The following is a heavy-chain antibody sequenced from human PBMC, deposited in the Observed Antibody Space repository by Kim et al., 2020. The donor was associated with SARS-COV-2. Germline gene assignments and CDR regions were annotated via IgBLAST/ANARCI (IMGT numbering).Heavy chain of an antibody. CDR3: AIGVLWFGVLYFDP. CDR1: GFTFSSYA. V-gene: IGHV3-64*04. Sequence: GGSLRLSCAASGFTFSSYAMHWVRQAPGKGLEWVAAISSNGGSTYYADSVKGRFTISRDNSKNTLYLQMTSLRAEDTAVYYCAIGVLWFGVLYFDPWDQGTLVTVSS. J-gene: IGHJ5*02. CDR2: ISSNGGST. D-gene: IGHD3-10*01.